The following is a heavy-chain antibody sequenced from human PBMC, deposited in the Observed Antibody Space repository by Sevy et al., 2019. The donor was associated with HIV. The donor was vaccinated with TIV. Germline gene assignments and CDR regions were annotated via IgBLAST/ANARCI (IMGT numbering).Heavy chain of an antibody. D-gene: IGHD3-3*01. CDR2: ISYDGSNK. CDR3: AKDQGYHDFWSGYSTYYYYYGMDV. J-gene: IGHJ6*02. Sequence: RGSLRLSCAASGFTFSSYGMHWVRQAPGKGLEWVAVISYDGSNKYYADSVKGRFTISRDNSKNTLYLQMNSLRAEDSAVYYCAKDQGYHDFWSGYSTYYYYYGMDVWGQGTTVTVSS. V-gene: IGHV3-30*18. CDR1: GFTFSSYG.